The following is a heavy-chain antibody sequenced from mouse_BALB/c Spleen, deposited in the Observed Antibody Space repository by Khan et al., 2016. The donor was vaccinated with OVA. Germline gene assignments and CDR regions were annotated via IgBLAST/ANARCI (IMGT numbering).Heavy chain of an antibody. J-gene: IGHJ4*01. CDR2: INTYTGEP. V-gene: IGHV9-3-1*01. CDR1: GYTFTNSG. Sequence: QIQLVQSGPELKKPGETVKISCKASGYTFTNSGMNWVKQTPGKGLKWMGWINTYTGEPTYADDFKGRFAFSSDTSASTAYLQLSNLTSEDTATDFCARPPYFSYVLVYWGQGTSVTVSS. CDR3: ARPPYFSYVLVY.